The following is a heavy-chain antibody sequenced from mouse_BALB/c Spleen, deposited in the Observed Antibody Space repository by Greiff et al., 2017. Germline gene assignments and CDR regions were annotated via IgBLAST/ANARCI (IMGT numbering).Heavy chain of an antibody. CDR1: GFSFTSYG. CDR3: ASNVGNYEWRYAMDY. CDR2: IWSGGST. Sequence: VQPKESGPGLVQPSQSLSITCTVSGFSFTSYGLHWVRQSPGKGLEWLGVIWSGGSTDYNTAFISRLSISKDNSKSQVFIKMNSLQANDTAIYYCASNVGNYEWRYAMDYWGQGTSVTVSS. V-gene: IGHV2-2*02. J-gene: IGHJ4*01. D-gene: IGHD2-1*01.